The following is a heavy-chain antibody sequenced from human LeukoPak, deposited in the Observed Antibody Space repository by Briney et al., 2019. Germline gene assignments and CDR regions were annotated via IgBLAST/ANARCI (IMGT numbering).Heavy chain of an antibody. CDR3: ARGPKAINWWFDP. Sequence: SETLSPTCTASGGSISSYYWSWIRQPPGKGLEWIGYIYYSGSTNYSPSLKSRVTISVDTSKNQFSLKLSSVTAADTAVYYCARGPKAINWWFDPWGQGTLVTVSS. CDR2: IYYSGST. J-gene: IGHJ5*02. CDR1: GGSISSYY. V-gene: IGHV4-59*01.